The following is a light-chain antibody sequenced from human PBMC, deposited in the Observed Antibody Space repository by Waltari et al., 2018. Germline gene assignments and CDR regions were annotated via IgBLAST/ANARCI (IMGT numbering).Light chain of an antibody. J-gene: IGKJ4*01. CDR3: QQRYSWPLT. Sequence: EIVLTQSPAIVSLSPGERATLSCMASPRVSFFLAWYQQKPGQGPRLLIFDTSNRATGIPARFSGGGSGTDFTLTISSLEPEDFATYYCQQRYSWPLTFGGGT. CDR1: PRVSFF. V-gene: IGKV3-11*01. CDR2: DTS.